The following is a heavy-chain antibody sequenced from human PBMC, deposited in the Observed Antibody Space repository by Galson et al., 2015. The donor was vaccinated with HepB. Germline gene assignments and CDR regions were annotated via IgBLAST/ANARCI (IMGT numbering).Heavy chain of an antibody. CDR3: AREKTCGGDCFHAFDI. Sequence: SLRLSCAASGFTFSSYSMNWVRQAPGKGLEWVSSISCSSSYIYYADSVKGRFTISRDNAKNSLYLQMNSLRAEDTAVYYCAREKTCGGDCFHAFDIWGQGTMVTVSS. V-gene: IGHV3-21*01. D-gene: IGHD2-21*02. J-gene: IGHJ3*02. CDR2: ISCSSSYI. CDR1: GFTFSSYS.